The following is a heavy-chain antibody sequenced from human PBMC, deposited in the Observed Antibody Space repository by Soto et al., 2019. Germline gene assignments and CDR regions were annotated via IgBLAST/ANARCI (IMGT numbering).Heavy chain of an antibody. CDR3: ARVPHPQWLDYDFDY. D-gene: IGHD6-19*01. CDR2: IWYDGSNK. V-gene: IGHV3-33*01. CDR1: GFTFSSYG. J-gene: IGHJ4*02. Sequence: QVQLVESGGGVVQPGRSLRLSCAASGFTFSSYGMHWVRQAPGKGLEWVAVIWYDGSNKYYADSVKGRFTISRDNSKNTLDLQMNSLRAEDTAVYYWARVPHPQWLDYDFDYWGQGTLVTVSS.